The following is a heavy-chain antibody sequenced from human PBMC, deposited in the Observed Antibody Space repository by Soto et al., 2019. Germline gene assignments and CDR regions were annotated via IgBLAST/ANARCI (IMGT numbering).Heavy chain of an antibody. D-gene: IGHD3-3*01. V-gene: IGHV1-18*01. J-gene: IGHJ6*02. CDR1: GYTFTNFG. CDR3: ARGPRYDFWSGYYYYYYGMDV. Sequence: GASVKVSGTASGYTFTNFGISCVRQAPGQGLEWMGWISAYNGNTNYAQKFQGRVTITRDTSASTAYMELSSLRSDDTAVYYCARGPRYDFWSGYYYYYYGMDVWGQGTTVTVSS. CDR2: ISAYNGNT.